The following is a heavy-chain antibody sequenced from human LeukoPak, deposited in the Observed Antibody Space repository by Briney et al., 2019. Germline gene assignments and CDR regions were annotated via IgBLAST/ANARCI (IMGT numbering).Heavy chain of an antibody. CDR1: GFTFSSYW. D-gene: IGHD6-13*01. CDR2: INSDGSST. CDR3: ARSDSSSWYGGFWFDP. Sequence: GGSLRLSCAASGFTFSSYWMHWVRQAPGKGLVWVSRINSDGSSTSYADSVKGRFTISRDNAKNSLYLQMNSLGAGDTAVYYCARSDSSSWYGGFWFDPWGQGTLVTVSS. V-gene: IGHV3-74*01. J-gene: IGHJ5*02.